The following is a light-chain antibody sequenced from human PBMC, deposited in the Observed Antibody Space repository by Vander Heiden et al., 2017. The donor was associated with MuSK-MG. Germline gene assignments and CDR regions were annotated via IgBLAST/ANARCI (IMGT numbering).Light chain of an antibody. V-gene: IGLV3-1*01. CDR1: KLGDKY. CDR3: QAWNSRTVV. J-gene: IGLJ2*01. Sequence: YDLPQPPSVSVSPGQTASITCSGDKLGDKYACWYQQKPGQSPVLVSYQDSKRPSGIPERFGGSNAGKTAPMTSSGNQTMEEAYYYWQAWNSRTVVFGGGTKLTVL. CDR2: QDS.